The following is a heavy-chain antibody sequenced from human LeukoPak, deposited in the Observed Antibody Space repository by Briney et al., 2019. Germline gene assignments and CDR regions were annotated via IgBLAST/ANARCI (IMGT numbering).Heavy chain of an antibody. CDR2: ICPGDSDT. CDR1: GYSFTSYW. Sequence: GASLKISCKGSGYSFTSYWIGWGRPLPGKGLGGMGIICPGDSDTRYSPSFQGQVTISANKSISTAYLQWSSLNAPDTAMYYCARVHYYETSDWGNYFDYWGQGPLVTVSS. V-gene: IGHV5-51*01. D-gene: IGHD3-22*01. CDR3: ARVHYYETSDWGNYFDY. J-gene: IGHJ4*02.